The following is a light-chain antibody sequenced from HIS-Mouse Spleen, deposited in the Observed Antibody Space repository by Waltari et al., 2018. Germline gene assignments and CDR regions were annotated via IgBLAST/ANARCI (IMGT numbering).Light chain of an antibody. V-gene: IGKV4-1*01. Sequence: DIVMTQSPDSLAVSLGERATINGKSSQSVLYSSNNKNYLACYQQKPRQHPKLLIYWASTRESGVPDRFSGSGSGTDFTLTISSLQAEDVAVYYCQQYYSTPLSFGGGTKVEIK. CDR2: WAS. CDR3: QQYYSTPLS. J-gene: IGKJ4*01. CDR1: QSVLYSSNNKNY.